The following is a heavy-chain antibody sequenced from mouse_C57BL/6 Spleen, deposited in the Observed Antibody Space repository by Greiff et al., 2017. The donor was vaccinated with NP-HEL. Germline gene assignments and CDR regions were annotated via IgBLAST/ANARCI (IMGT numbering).Heavy chain of an antibody. CDR2: ISSGSSTI. V-gene: IGHV5-17*01. CDR3: AGPAWFAY. J-gene: IGHJ3*01. CDR1: GFTFSDYG. Sequence: EVQVVESGGGLVKPGGSLKLSCAASGFTFSDYGMHWVRQAPEKGLEWVAYISSGSSTIYYADTVKGRFTISRANAKNTLFLQMTSLRSEDTAMYYCAGPAWFAYWGQGTLVTVSA.